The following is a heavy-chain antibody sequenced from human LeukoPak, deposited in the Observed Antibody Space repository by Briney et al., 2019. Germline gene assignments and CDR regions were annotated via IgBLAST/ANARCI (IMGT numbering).Heavy chain of an antibody. V-gene: IGHV4-59*08. Sequence: SETLSLTCTVSSISISSYYWSWIRQAPGKGLEWIGYIYYSASTNYNPSLKSRVTISVDTSKNQFSLRLSSVTAADTAVYYCARHYLGYSFDYWGQGTLVTVSS. CDR3: ARHYLGYSFDY. CDR2: IYYSAST. CDR1: SISISSYY. D-gene: IGHD5-18*01. J-gene: IGHJ4*02.